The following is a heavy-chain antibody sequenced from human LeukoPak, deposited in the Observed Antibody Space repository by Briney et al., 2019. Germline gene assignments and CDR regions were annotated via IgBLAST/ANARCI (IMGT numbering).Heavy chain of an antibody. V-gene: IGHV3-64D*06. Sequence: LTGGSLRLSCSASGFTFSGHFMHWVRQAPGKGLEYVSSISVNGDKTLYAESVKGRFTISRDNSKNALCLQLSSLRLEDTAIYYCIKDLTGTWSFDHWGQGTLLTVSS. CDR1: GFTFSGHF. CDR3: IKDLTGTWSFDH. D-gene: IGHD7-27*01. CDR2: ISVNGDKT. J-gene: IGHJ4*02.